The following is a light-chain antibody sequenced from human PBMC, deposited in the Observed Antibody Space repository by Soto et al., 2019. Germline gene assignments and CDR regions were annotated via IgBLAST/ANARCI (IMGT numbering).Light chain of an antibody. V-gene: IGKV3-15*01. Sequence: EIVMTQSPGTLSVSPGERATLSCRASQNVFSNVAWYQQRPGQPPRLLISVASTRATGVSARFSASGSGTDFTLTITSLQSEDFAVYYCQQYNLWPPITFGQGTRLEIK. J-gene: IGKJ5*01. CDR3: QQYNLWPPIT. CDR2: VAS. CDR1: QNVFSN.